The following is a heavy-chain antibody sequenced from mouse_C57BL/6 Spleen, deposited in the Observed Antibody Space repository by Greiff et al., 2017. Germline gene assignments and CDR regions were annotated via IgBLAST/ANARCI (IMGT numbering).Heavy chain of an antibody. D-gene: IGHD1-1*01. Sequence: QVHVKQSGPELVKPGASVKISCKASGYAFSSSWMNWVKQRPGKGLEWIGRIYPGDGDTNYNGKFKGKATLTADKSSSTAYMQLSSLTSEDSAVYFCSRSDYGSSSALRFAYWGQGTLVTVSA. V-gene: IGHV1-82*01. CDR3: SRSDYGSSSALRFAY. CDR1: GYAFSSSW. CDR2: IYPGDGDT. J-gene: IGHJ3*01.